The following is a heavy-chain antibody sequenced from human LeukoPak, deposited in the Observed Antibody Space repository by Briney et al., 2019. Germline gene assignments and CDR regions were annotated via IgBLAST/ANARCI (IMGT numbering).Heavy chain of an antibody. V-gene: IGHV3-23*01. Sequence: GGSLRLSCAASGFSFSSAWMNWVRQAPGKGLEWVSVVSGSGDNTNYADSVKGRFTISRDNSKNTLFLQMNSLRTEDTAVYFCARWGNDYSQFDSWGQGTLVTVS. J-gene: IGHJ4*02. D-gene: IGHD4-11*01. CDR1: GFSFSSAW. CDR2: VSGSGDNT. CDR3: ARWGNDYSQFDS.